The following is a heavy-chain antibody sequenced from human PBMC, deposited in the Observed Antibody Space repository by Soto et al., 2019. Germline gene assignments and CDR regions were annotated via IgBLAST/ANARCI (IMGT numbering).Heavy chain of an antibody. V-gene: IGHV3-23*01. CDR1: GLSFSSYA. CDR2: INGGALST. Sequence: GGSLRLSCVASGLSFSSYAMNWVRQAPGKGMEWVSAINGGALSTDYAASLNGRFTISIDNSKNTVYLQMNSLRVEDTAVYYCAKPHSSGWYGFDYWGQGTPVTGSS. J-gene: IGHJ4*02. CDR3: AKPHSSGWYGFDY. D-gene: IGHD6-19*01.